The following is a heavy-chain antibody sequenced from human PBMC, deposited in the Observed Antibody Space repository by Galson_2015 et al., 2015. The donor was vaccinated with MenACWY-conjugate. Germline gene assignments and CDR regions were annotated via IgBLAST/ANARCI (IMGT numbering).Heavy chain of an antibody. Sequence: SLRLSCAASGFTFSTYDMHWVRQATGKSLEWVSSIGTRGDTFYPDSVKGRFTVSRDNAKNSLYLQMNSLRAEDTAVYFCARDHMRAAAFRENWYFDLWGRGTLVTVSS. J-gene: IGHJ2*01. CDR1: GFTFSTYD. CDR2: IGTRGDT. CDR3: ARDHMRAAAFRENWYFDL. D-gene: IGHD2-2*01. V-gene: IGHV3-13*01.